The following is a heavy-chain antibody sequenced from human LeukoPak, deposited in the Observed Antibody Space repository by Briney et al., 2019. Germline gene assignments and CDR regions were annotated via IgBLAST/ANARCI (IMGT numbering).Heavy chain of an antibody. CDR1: GGSISSGDHY. V-gene: IGHV4-31*03. D-gene: IGHD6-6*01. CDR3: ARTRYNSASEFDY. J-gene: IGHJ4*02. CDR2: IYYSGST. Sequence: SETLSLTCTVSGGSISSGDHYWSWIRQPPGKGLQWIGYIYYSGSTYYNPSLKSRVTISVDTSKNQFSLKLSSVTAADTAVYYCARTRYNSASEFDYWGQGTLVTVSS.